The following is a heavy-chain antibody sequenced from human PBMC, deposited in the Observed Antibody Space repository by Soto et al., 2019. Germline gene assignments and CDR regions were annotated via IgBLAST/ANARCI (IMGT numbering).Heavy chain of an antibody. CDR1: GVSVNSGGYY. CDR2: ISSSGNT. J-gene: IGHJ6*02. V-gene: IGHV4-31*03. Sequence: QVQLQESGPGLVKPSRTLSLDCTVSGVSVNSGGYYRSWIRQFPGKGLELIGYISSSGNTLYKSSLRRRVSLSADTSTNLFSLKVNSLTASDTAVYFCASESEFCSGYLAGTVWGQGTTVIV. CDR3: ASESEFCSGYLAGTV. D-gene: IGHD3-3*01.